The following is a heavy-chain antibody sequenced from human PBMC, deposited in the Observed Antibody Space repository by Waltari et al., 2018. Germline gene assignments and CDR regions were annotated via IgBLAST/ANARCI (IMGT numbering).Heavy chain of an antibody. CDR2: ISFDGLDK. CDR3: AKANRHSGQDNWFDP. V-gene: IGHV3-30*18. D-gene: IGHD2-15*01. CDR1: GFLFRIYG. J-gene: IGHJ5*02. Sequence: QGQLVESGGGVVQPGRSLRLHCTASGFLFRIYGIHWVRQAPGKGLEWVAVISFDGLDKRYADSVKGRFTISRDNSKNTLFLELNSLTTDDTGVYFCAKANRHSGQDNWFDPWGHGAPVTVSS.